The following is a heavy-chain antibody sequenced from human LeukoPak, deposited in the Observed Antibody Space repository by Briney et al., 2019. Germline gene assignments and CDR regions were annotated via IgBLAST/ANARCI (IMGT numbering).Heavy chain of an antibody. CDR1: GYSISSGYY. D-gene: IGHD4-17*01. CDR3: ARDSGLHIDYGDYVEKFGVFDY. J-gene: IGHJ4*02. Sequence: SETLSLTCTVSGYSISSGYYWGWIRQPPGKGLEWIGSIYHSGSTYYNPSLKSRVTISVDTSKNQFSLKLSSVTAADTAVYCCARDSGLHIDYGDYVEKFGVFDYWGQGTLVTVSS. CDR2: IYHSGST. V-gene: IGHV4-38-2*02.